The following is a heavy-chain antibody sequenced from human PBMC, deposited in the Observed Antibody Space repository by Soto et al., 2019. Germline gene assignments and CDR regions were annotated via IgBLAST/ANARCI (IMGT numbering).Heavy chain of an antibody. D-gene: IGHD6-25*01. J-gene: IGHJ5*02. CDR1: GGTFSSYA. CDR3: ARAPASEAKWFDP. Sequence: SVKVSCKASGGTFSSYAISWVRQAPGQGLEWMGGIIPIFGTANYAQKFQGRVTITADESTSTAYMELSSLRSEDTAGYYCARAPASEAKWFDPWGQGTLVTVSS. CDR2: IIPIFGTA. V-gene: IGHV1-69*13.